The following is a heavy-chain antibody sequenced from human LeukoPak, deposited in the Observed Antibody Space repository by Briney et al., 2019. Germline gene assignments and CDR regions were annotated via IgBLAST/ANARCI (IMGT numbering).Heavy chain of an antibody. CDR3: VREGGITIFGVVIIPVTFWFDP. Sequence: SQTLSLTCAISGDSVSSNSGAWNWIRQSPSRGLEWLGRTYYRSKWYNDYAVSVKSRITINPDTSKNQFSLQLNSVTPEDTAVYYCVREGGITIFGVVIIPVTFWFDPWGQGTLVTVSS. CDR2: TYYRSKWYN. CDR1: GDSVSSNSGA. D-gene: IGHD3-3*01. J-gene: IGHJ5*02. V-gene: IGHV6-1*01.